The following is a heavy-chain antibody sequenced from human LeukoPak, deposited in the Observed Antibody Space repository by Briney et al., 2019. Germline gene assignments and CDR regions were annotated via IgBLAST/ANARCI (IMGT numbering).Heavy chain of an antibody. V-gene: IGHV4-34*01. CDR3: ARGPIHCSSTSCYAGLDY. CDR1: GGSFSGYY. Sequence: PSETLPLTCAVYGGSFSGYYWSWIRQPPGKGLERIGEINHSGSTNYNPSLKSRVTISVDTSKNQFSLKLSSVTAADTAVYYCARGPIHCSSTSCYAGLDYWGQGTLVTVSS. D-gene: IGHD2-2*01. CDR2: INHSGST. J-gene: IGHJ4*02.